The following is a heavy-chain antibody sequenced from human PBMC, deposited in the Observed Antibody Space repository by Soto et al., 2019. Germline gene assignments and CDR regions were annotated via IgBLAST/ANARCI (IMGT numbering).Heavy chain of an antibody. Sequence: GASVKVSCKASGYSFTDYHIHWVRQAPGQGLEWLGRINPKSGGTSTAQKFQGWVTMTTDTSISTASMELTRLTSDDTAIYYCARGDSTDCSNGVCSFFYNHDMDVWGQGTRATLSS. V-gene: IGHV1-2*04. CDR2: INPKSGGT. J-gene: IGHJ6*02. CDR3: ARGDSTDCSNGVCSFFYNHDMDV. CDR1: GYSFTDYH. D-gene: IGHD2-8*01.